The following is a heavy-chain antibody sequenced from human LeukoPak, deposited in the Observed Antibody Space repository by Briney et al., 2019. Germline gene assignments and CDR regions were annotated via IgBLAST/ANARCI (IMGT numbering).Heavy chain of an antibody. Sequence: GGSLRLSCAASGFSFSHAWMNWVRQAPGKGLEWVGFIRSKVFGGTTEYAASVKGRFTISRDDSKSIAYLQMNSLKSEDTAVYYCSRALIAVAEAYYYYGMDVWGQGTTVTVSS. V-gene: IGHV3-49*04. CDR2: IRSKVFGGTT. D-gene: IGHD6-19*01. J-gene: IGHJ6*02. CDR1: GFSFSHAW. CDR3: SRALIAVAEAYYYYGMDV.